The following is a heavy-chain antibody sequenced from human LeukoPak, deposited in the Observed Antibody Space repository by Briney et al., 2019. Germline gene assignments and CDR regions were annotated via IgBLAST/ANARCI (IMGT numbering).Heavy chain of an antibody. CDR2: INPKSGGT. J-gene: IGHJ5*02. CDR3: ARDLITIFGVVRNWFDP. CDR1: GYTFTCYY. D-gene: IGHD3-3*01. V-gene: IGHV1-2*02. Sequence: ASVKVSCKASGYTFTCYYMHWVRQAPGQGLEWMGWINPKSGGTNYAQKFQGRVTMTRDTSISTAYMELSRLRSDDTAVYYCARDLITIFGVVRNWFDPWGQGTLVTVSS.